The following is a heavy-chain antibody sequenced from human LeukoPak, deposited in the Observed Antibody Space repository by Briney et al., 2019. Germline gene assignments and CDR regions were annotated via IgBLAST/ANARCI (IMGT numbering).Heavy chain of an antibody. CDR1: GYTFTSYG. J-gene: IGHJ4*02. CDR3: ARMEGYCSSTSCRSYFDY. CDR2: ISAYNGNT. Sequence: ASVKVSCKAFGYTFTSYGISWVRQAPGQGLEWMGWISAYNGNTNYAQKLQGRVTMTTDTSTSTAYMELRSLRSDDTAVYYCARMEGYCSSTSCRSYFDYWGQGTLVTVSS. V-gene: IGHV1-18*01. D-gene: IGHD2-2*01.